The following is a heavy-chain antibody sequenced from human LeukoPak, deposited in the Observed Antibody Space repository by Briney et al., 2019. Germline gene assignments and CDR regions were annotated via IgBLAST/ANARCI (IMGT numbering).Heavy chain of an antibody. CDR2: ISYDGSNK. D-gene: IGHD1-26*01. J-gene: IGHJ4*02. V-gene: IGHV3-30*01. Sequence: PGRSLRLSCAASGFTFSSYAMHWVRQAPGKGLEWVAVISYDGSNKYYADSVKGRFTISRDNSKNTLYLQMNSLRAEDTAVYYCARGEVGATTWFGDSWGQGTLVTVSS. CDR1: GFTFSSYA. CDR3: ARGEVGATTWFGDS.